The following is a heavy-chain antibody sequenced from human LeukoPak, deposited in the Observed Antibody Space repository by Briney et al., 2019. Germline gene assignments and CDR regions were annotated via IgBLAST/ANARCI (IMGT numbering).Heavy chain of an antibody. CDR1: GFSLSTSGVG. J-gene: IGHJ4*02. Sequence: SGPTLVNPTQTLTLTCTFSGFSLSTSGVGVGWIRQPPGKALEWLALIYWNDDKRYSPSLKSRLTITKDTSKNQVVLTMTNMDPVDTATYYCAHSGVDTALFDYWGQGTLVTVSS. V-gene: IGHV2-5*01. CDR3: AHSGVDTALFDY. CDR2: IYWNDDK. D-gene: IGHD5-18*01.